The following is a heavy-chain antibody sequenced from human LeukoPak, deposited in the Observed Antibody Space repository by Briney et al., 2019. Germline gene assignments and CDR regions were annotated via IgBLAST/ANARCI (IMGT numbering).Heavy chain of an antibody. Sequence: ASVKVSCKVSGYTITELSMHWVRQAPGKGLEWMGGFDPEDGETIYAQKFQGRVAMTEDTSTDTAYMELSSLRSEDTAVYYCATGLVVPAAHDAFDIWGQGTMVTVSS. CDR2: FDPEDGET. J-gene: IGHJ3*02. D-gene: IGHD2-2*01. CDR3: ATGLVVPAAHDAFDI. V-gene: IGHV1-24*01. CDR1: GYTITELS.